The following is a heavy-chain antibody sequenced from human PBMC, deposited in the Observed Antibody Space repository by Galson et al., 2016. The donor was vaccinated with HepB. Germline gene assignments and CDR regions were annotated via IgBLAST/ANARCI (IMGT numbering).Heavy chain of an antibody. CDR3: ARHLGAIVVGPSAMRHYFYHGLDV. CDR2: IYPGNSDT. J-gene: IGHJ6*02. CDR1: GYSFTSYW. V-gene: IGHV5-51*01. D-gene: IGHD2-2*01. Sequence: QSGAEVKKPGESLKISCKGSGYSFTSYWIVWVRQMPGKGLEWVGLIYPGNSDTRYSPSFQGQVTISADKSIRTAYLQWSSLKASDSAKYYCARHLGAIVVGPSAMRHYFYHGLDVWGQGTTVTVSS.